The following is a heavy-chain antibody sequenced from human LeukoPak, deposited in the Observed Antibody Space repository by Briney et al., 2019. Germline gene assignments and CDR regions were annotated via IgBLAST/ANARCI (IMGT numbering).Heavy chain of an antibody. J-gene: IGHJ4*02. D-gene: IGHD6-13*01. Sequence: ASVKVSCQASGYAFTSFSISWVRQAPGQGLEWMGWISTHNGNTNYAQKLQGRVTMTTDTSTSTAYMELRSLRSDDTAVYYCAREGEAAAAPGYWGQGTLVTVSS. CDR2: ISTHNGNT. V-gene: IGHV1-18*01. CDR1: GYAFTSFS. CDR3: AREGEAAAAPGY.